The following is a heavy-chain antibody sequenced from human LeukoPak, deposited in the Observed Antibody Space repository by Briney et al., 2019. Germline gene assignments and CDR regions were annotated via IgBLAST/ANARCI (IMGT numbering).Heavy chain of an antibody. CDR3: ARVWSGNYYEDRGAFDI. CDR1: GGSFSSYY. D-gene: IGHD3-22*01. J-gene: IGHJ3*02. CDR2: IYYSGST. V-gene: IGHV4-34*01. Sequence: PSETLSLTCAVYGGSFSSYYWGWIRQPPGKGLEWIGNIYYSGSTNHNLSLKSRVTISVDTSKNQFSLKLSSVTAADTAVYYCARVWSGNYYEDRGAFDIWGQGTMVTVSS.